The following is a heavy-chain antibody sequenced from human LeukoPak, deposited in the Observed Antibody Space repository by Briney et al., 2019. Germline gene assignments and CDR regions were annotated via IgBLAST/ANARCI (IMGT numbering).Heavy chain of an antibody. CDR1: GYTLTELS. Sequence: ASVKVSCKVSGYTLTELSMHWVRQAPGKGLEWMGGFDPEDGETIYAQKFQGRVTMTEDTSTDTAYMELRSLRSEDTAVYYCATASDWGSAGDYWGQGTLVTVSS. V-gene: IGHV1-24*01. CDR3: ATASDWGSAGDY. J-gene: IGHJ4*02. CDR2: FDPEDGET. D-gene: IGHD7-27*01.